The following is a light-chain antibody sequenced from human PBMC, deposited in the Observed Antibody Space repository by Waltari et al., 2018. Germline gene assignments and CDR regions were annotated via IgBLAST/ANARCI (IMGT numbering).Light chain of an antibody. J-gene: IGLJ3*02. Sequence: SYELTQPPSVSVSPGQTARITCSGADLPTKYAFWYQQKPGQAPVVVIYEDTKRPPGIPERFSGSSSGTMATFTISGAQVEDEADYYCYSTDSSGNHRVFGRGTKLTVL. CDR1: DLPTKY. CDR2: EDT. CDR3: YSTDSSGNHRV. V-gene: IGLV3-10*01.